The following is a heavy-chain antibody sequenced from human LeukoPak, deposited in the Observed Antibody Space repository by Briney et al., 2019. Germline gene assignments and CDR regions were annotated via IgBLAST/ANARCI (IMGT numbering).Heavy chain of an antibody. CDR3: ARRYSGYDY. J-gene: IGHJ4*02. CDR1: GYTFAKYW. V-gene: IGHV5-51*01. CDR2: IYPGDSDT. D-gene: IGHD5-12*01. Sequence: GESLKISCQASGYTFAKYWIGWVRQMPGKGLEWMGIIYPGDSDTRYGPSFQGQVTISVDKSINTAYLQWIRLKASDTAMYYCARRYSGYDYWGQGTLVTVSS.